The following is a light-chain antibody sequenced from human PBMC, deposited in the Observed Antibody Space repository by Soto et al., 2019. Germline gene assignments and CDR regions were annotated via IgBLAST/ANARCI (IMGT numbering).Light chain of an antibody. J-gene: IGKJ5*01. CDR3: QQRSNWPLT. Sequence: EIGLTQSPATLSLSPGESATRTCRASRSVGRSLAWYQQKPGQAPRLLISDASNRATGIPARFSGSGSGTDFTLTISTLESEDFAIYYCQQRSNWPLTFGQRTRLEIK. CDR1: RSVGRS. V-gene: IGKV3-11*01. CDR2: DAS.